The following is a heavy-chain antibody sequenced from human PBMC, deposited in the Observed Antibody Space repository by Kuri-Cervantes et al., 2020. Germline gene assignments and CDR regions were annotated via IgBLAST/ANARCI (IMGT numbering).Heavy chain of an antibody. CDR3: ARGVGTTQGKYFFDC. J-gene: IGHJ4*02. Sequence: GGSLRLFCAVSGFTFNAYGMSWARQVPGRGLEWVSAISGSGTTTSYADSVKGRFTISRDNSQNTLYLQMTSLRAEDTAVYYCARGVGTTQGKYFFDCWGQGTLVTVSS. D-gene: IGHD1-1*01. CDR1: GFTFNAYG. CDR2: ISGSGTTT. V-gene: IGHV3-23*01.